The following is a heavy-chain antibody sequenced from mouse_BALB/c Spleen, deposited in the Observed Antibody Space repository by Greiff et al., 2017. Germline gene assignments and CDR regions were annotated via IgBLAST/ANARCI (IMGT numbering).Heavy chain of an antibody. Sequence: EVKVVESGGGLVKPGGSLKLSCAASGFTFSDYYMYWVRQTPEKRLEWVATISDGGSYTYYPDSVKGRFTISRDNAKNNLYLQMSSLKSEDTAMYYCARRLLRNYAMDYWGQGTSVTVSS. J-gene: IGHJ4*01. CDR1: GFTFSDYY. CDR2: ISDGGSYT. CDR3: ARRLLRNYAMDY. V-gene: IGHV5-4*02. D-gene: IGHD1-1*01.